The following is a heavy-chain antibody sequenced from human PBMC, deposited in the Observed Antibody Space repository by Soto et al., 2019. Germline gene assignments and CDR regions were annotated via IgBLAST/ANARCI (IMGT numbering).Heavy chain of an antibody. CDR1: GGSVSSGDYS. V-gene: IGHV4-30-2*01. CDR2: IYHSGST. J-gene: IGHJ6*02. CDR3: ARGGGGSSSFYYYGMDV. D-gene: IGHD2-15*01. Sequence: TLSLACAVSGGSVSSGDYSWRWFLQPPGKGLEWIGYIYHSGSTYYNPSLKSRVTISVDRSKNQFSLKLSSVTAADTAVYYCARGGGGSSSFYYYGMDVWGQGTTVTVSS.